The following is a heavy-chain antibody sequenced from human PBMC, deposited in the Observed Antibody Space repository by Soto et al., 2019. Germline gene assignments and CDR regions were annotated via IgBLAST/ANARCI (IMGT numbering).Heavy chain of an antibody. CDR3: ARSQDTATLPWRD. D-gene: IGHD5-18*01. J-gene: IGHJ4*02. Sequence: QVQLVESGGGVVQPGRSLRLSCAASGFTFSSYAMHWVRQAPGKGLEWVAVISYDGSNKYYADSVKGRFTISRDNSKNTLYLQMNSLRAEDTAVDYCARSQDTATLPWRDWGQGTLVTVSS. CDR1: GFTFSSYA. CDR2: ISYDGSNK. V-gene: IGHV3-30-3*01.